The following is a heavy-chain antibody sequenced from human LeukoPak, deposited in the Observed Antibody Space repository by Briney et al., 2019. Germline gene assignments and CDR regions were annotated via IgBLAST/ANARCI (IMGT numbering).Heavy chain of an antibody. Sequence: ASVKVSCKASGYTFTGYYMHWVRQAPGQGLEWMGRINPNSGGTNYAQKFQGRVTMTRDTSISTAYVELSRLRSDDTAVYYCARVPFYYGSGNTADYWGQGTLVTVSS. V-gene: IGHV1-2*06. CDR2: INPNSGGT. D-gene: IGHD3-10*01. CDR3: ARVPFYYGSGNTADY. J-gene: IGHJ4*02. CDR1: GYTFTGYY.